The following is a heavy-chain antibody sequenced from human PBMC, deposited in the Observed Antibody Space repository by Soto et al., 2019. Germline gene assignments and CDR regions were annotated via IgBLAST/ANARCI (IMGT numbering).Heavy chain of an antibody. CDR1: GYTFTSYC. CDR3: ARDVLYYDFWSGYYTDPNYYYYYGMDV. CDR2: ISAYNGNT. D-gene: IGHD3-3*01. Sequence: RASVEVSCKASGYTFTSYCISWVLQAPGQGLEWMGWISAYNGNTNYAQKLQGRVTMTTDTSTSTAYMELRSLRSDDTAVYYCARDVLYYDFWSGYYTDPNYYYYYGMDVWGQGTTVTVSS. J-gene: IGHJ6*02. V-gene: IGHV1-18*04.